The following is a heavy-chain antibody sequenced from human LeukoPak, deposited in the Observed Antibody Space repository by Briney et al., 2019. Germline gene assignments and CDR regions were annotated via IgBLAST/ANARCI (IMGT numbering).Heavy chain of an antibody. V-gene: IGHV3-23*01. J-gene: IGHJ6*02. CDR3: AKDLSGYYFFGMDV. D-gene: IGHD3-22*01. CDR1: GFTFSSYW. CDR2: ISGNGGST. Sequence: GGSLRLSCAASGFTFSSYWMSWVRQAPGKGLEWVSGISGNGGSTYYADSVKGRFTISRDNSKNTLYLQMNSLRAEDTAVYYCAKDLSGYYFFGMDVWGQGTTVTVSS.